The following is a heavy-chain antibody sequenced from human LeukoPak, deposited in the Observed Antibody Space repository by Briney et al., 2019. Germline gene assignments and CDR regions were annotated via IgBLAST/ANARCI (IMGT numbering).Heavy chain of an antibody. J-gene: IGHJ4*02. V-gene: IGHV4-31*03. D-gene: IGHD7-27*01. CDR2: ICYSGST. Sequence: SETLSLTCSVCGGSISSGGYYWSWIRQHPGKGLEWIGYICYSGSTYYNPSLKSRVTISVDTSKNQFSLKLSSVTAADTAVYYCAREFRGALTVFDYWGQGTLVTVSS. CDR1: GGSISSGGYY. CDR3: AREFRGALTVFDY.